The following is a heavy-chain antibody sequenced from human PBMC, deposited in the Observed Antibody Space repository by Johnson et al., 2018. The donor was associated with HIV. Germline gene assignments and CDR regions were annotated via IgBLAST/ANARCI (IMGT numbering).Heavy chain of an antibody. CDR2: ISYDGSNK. D-gene: IGHD4-23*01. J-gene: IGHJ3*02. Sequence: QEKLVESGGGVVQPGRSLRLSCAASGFTFSSYGMHWVRHAPGKGLEWVAVISYDGSNKYYADSVKGRFTISRDNSKNTLYLQMNSLRAEDTAVYYCAKLPGGNSGFVDAFDIWGQGTMVTVSS. V-gene: IGHV3-30*18. CDR1: GFTFSSYG. CDR3: AKLPGGNSGFVDAFDI.